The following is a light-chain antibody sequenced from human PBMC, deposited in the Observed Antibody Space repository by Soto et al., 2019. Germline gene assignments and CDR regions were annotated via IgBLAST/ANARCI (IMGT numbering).Light chain of an antibody. V-gene: IGKV3-20*01. J-gene: IGKJ4*01. Sequence: EIVLTQSPGTLSVSPGERATLSCRASQSVSSNFLAWNQQKPGRAPRLLIWDASFRAAGIPDRFSGSGSGTDFTLTISRLEPEDFAVYYCLQSDYSPLVTFGGGTRVEIK. CDR2: DAS. CDR1: QSVSSNF. CDR3: LQSDYSPLVT.